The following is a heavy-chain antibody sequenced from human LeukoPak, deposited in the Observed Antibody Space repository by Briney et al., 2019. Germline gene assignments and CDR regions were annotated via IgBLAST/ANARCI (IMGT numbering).Heavy chain of an antibody. CDR3: ARLTAVAGTVYYYGMDV. Sequence: GESLKISCKGSGHSFTSYWIGWVRQMPGKGLEWMGIIYPGDSDTRYSPSSQGQVTISADKSISTAYLQWSSLKASDTAMYYCARLTAVAGTVYYYGMDVWGQGTTVTVSS. J-gene: IGHJ6*02. V-gene: IGHV5-51*01. CDR2: IYPGDSDT. D-gene: IGHD6-19*01. CDR1: GHSFTSYW.